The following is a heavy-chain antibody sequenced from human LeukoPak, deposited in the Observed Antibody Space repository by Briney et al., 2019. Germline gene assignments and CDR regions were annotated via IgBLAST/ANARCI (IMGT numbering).Heavy chain of an antibody. V-gene: IGHV2-70*01. CDR3: ARTQYSYGPNPGFDY. CDR2: IDWDDDK. J-gene: IGHJ4*02. CDR1: GSSLSTSGMC. Sequence: SGPTLVNPTQTLTLTCTFSGSSLSTSGMCVSWIRQPPGKALEWLALIDWDDDKYYSTSLKTRLTISKDTSKNQVVLTMTNMDPVDTATYYCARTQYSYGPNPGFDYWGQGTLVTVSS. D-gene: IGHD5-18*01.